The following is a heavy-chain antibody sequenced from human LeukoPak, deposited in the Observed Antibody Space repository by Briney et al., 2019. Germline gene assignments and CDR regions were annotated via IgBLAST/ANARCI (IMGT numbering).Heavy chain of an antibody. CDR3: ARVATRRPPYYYYYMDV. D-gene: IGHD1-26*01. CDR2: IKQDGSEK. CDR1: GFTFSSYW. V-gene: IGHV3-7*01. Sequence: GGSLRLSCAASGFTFSSYWMSWVRQAPGKGLEWVANIKQDGSEKYYVDSVKGRFTISRDNAKNSLYLQMNSLRTEDTAVYYCARVATRRPPYYYYYMDVWGKGTTVTIS. J-gene: IGHJ6*03.